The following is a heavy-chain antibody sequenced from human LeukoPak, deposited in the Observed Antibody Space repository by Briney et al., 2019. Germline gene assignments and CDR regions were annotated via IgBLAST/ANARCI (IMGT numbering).Heavy chain of an antibody. CDR3: AREIVVEPAAILDY. J-gene: IGHJ4*02. Sequence: PGGSLRLSCAASGFTFSSYWMHWVRQAPGKGLVWVSRINTDGSSTSYADSVKGRFTISRDNAKNTLYLQMNSLRAEDTAVYYCAREIVVEPAAILDYGGQGPLSPSPQ. CDR1: GFTFSSYW. D-gene: IGHD2-2*01. V-gene: IGHV3-74*01. CDR2: INTDGSST.